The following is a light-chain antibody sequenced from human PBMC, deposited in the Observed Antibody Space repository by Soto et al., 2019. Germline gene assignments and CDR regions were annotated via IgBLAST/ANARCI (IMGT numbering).Light chain of an antibody. V-gene: IGKV3-15*01. CDR2: GAV. J-gene: IGKJ1*01. Sequence: EIVMTQSPATLSVSPGERATLSCRASQSVSSNLAWYQQKPGQAPRLLIYGAVTGAPDIPANFSGSGSGTEFTLTISSLQSEDFAVYYCQQYNSWPRTFGQGTKVEIK. CDR3: QQYNSWPRT. CDR1: QSVSSN.